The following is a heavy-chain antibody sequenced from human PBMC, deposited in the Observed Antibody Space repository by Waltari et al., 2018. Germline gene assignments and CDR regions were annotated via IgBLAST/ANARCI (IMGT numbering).Heavy chain of an antibody. J-gene: IGHJ2*01. V-gene: IGHV4-59*01. CDR1: VGSISGYY. Sequence: QVPLQESGPGLVKPSANLSLPCTVSVGSISGYYRIWIRQPQGKGLEWIGDIYDSGSTNYNHSLKSRVTISVDTSKNQFSLKLSSVTAADTAVYYCARTVADWYFDLWGRGTLVTVSS. CDR2: IYDSGST. D-gene: IGHD2-15*01. CDR3: ARTVADWYFDL.